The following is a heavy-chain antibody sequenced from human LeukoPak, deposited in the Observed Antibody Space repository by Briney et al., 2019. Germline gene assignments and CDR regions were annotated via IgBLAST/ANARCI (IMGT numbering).Heavy chain of an antibody. Sequence: SGTLSLTCVVSGGSVSGYYWGWIRQPPGRGLEWIGYVYYSGSTNYNPSFKSRITISVDTSRNQFSLRLSSVTAADTAVYYCARIHRYCSGGACYVLDNWGQGTLVAVSS. D-gene: IGHD2-15*01. CDR2: VYYSGST. J-gene: IGHJ4*02. V-gene: IGHV4-59*02. CDR3: ARIHRYCSGGACYVLDN. CDR1: GGSVSGYY.